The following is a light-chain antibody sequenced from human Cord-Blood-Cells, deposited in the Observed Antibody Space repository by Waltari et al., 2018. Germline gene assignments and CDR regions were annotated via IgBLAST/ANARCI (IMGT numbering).Light chain of an antibody. V-gene: IGLV2-14*01. J-gene: IGLJ3*02. CDR2: EVS. CDR1: SRYVGGSNY. Sequence: QSALTQPRSVSGSPGQSVTISCTGTSRYVGGSNYVSWYQQHPGKAHKLMIYEVSKRPSGVSNRFSGSKSGNTASLTISGLQAEDEADYYCSSYTSSSTWVFGGGTKLTVL. CDR3: SSYTSSSTWV.